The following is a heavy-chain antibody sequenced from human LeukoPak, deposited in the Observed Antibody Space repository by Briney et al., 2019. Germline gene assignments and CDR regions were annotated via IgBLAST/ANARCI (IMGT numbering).Heavy chain of an antibody. Sequence: SVKVSCKASGGTFSSYTISWVRQAPGQGLEWMGRIIPILGIANYAQKFQGRVTITADKSTSTAYMELSSLRSEDTAVYYCAFDFWSGLREFDPWAREPWSPSPQ. CDR2: IIPILGIA. CDR3: AFDFWSGLREFDP. J-gene: IGHJ5*02. V-gene: IGHV1-69*02. D-gene: IGHD3-3*01. CDR1: GGTFSSYT.